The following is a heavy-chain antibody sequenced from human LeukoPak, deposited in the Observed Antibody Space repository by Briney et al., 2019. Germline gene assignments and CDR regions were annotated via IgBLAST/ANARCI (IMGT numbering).Heavy chain of an antibody. CDR2: IYHSGSA. CDR1: GGSISSGGYY. CDR3: ARDHSSSSWMDSFEI. J-gene: IGHJ3*02. D-gene: IGHD6-6*01. V-gene: IGHV4-30-2*01. Sequence: SQTLSLTCTVSGGSISSGGYYWSWIRQPPGKGLEWIGYIYHSGSAYYNPSLKSRVTISVDRSKNQFSLKLSSVTAADTAVYYCARDHSSSSWMDSFEIWGPGTKVTVSS.